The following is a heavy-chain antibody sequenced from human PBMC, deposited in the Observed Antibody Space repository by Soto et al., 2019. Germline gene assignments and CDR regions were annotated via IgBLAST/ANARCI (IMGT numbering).Heavy chain of an antibody. Sequence: ASVKVSCKASGYTFTSYDINWVRQATGQGLEWMGWMNPNSGNTGYAQKFQGRVTMTRNTSISTAYMELSSLRSEDTAVYYCGRGPAVLRYFDWLNDAFDIWGQGTMVTVSS. J-gene: IGHJ3*02. CDR3: GRGPAVLRYFDWLNDAFDI. V-gene: IGHV1-8*01. D-gene: IGHD3-9*01. CDR1: GYTFTSYD. CDR2: MNPNSGNT.